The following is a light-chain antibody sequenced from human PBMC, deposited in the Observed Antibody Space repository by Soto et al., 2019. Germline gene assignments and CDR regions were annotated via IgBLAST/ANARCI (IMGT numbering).Light chain of an antibody. Sequence: EIVLTQSPGTLSLSPGERATLSCWASQSISSIYLAWYQQKPGQPPRLLIYGASNRAPGIPDRFSGSGSGTDFTLTISRLDAEDFAVYYCQLYGSSSYSFGQGSNLEIK. J-gene: IGKJ2*03. V-gene: IGKV3-20*01. CDR2: GAS. CDR1: QSISSIY. CDR3: QLYGSSSYS.